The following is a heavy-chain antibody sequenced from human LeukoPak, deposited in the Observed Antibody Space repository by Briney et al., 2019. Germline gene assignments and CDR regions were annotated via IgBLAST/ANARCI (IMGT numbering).Heavy chain of an antibody. J-gene: IGHJ2*01. CDR2: IGTAGDI. V-gene: IGHV3-13*01. CDR3: ARAGYSSTWYSRYFDL. D-gene: IGHD6-13*01. CDR1: GFTFSTYD. Sequence: GGSLTLSCAASGFTFSTYDMHWVRQAPGNGLEWVSGIGTAGDIYYPGSVKGRFTISRENAKNSLYLQVNSLRAGDTAVYYCARAGYSSTWYSRYFDLWGRGTLVTVSS.